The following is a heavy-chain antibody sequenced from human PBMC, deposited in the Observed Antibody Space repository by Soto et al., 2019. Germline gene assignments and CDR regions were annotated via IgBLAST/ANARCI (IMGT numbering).Heavy chain of an antibody. V-gene: IGHV3-23*01. Sequence: EVQLLESGGGLVQPGGSLRLSWEASGFTFSSYAMSWVRQAPGRGLEWVSAISGSGGSTYYADSVKGRFTISRDNSKNTLYLQMNSLRAEDTAVYYCAKDRIAAAGTSSDYWGQGTLVTVSS. D-gene: IGHD6-13*01. CDR1: GFTFSSYA. CDR3: AKDRIAAAGTSSDY. J-gene: IGHJ4*02. CDR2: ISGSGGST.